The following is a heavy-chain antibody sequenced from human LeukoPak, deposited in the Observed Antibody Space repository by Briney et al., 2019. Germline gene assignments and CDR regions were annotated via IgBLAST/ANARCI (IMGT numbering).Heavy chain of an antibody. Sequence: GGFLRLSCAASGFTFSSYSMNWVRQAPGRGLEWVSSISSSSSYIYYADSVKGRFTISRDNAKNSLYLQMNSLRAEDTAVYYCAREWGIAVIDYWGQGTLVTVSS. CDR3: AREWGIAVIDY. CDR1: GFTFSSYS. CDR2: ISSSSSYI. J-gene: IGHJ4*02. V-gene: IGHV3-21*01. D-gene: IGHD6-19*01.